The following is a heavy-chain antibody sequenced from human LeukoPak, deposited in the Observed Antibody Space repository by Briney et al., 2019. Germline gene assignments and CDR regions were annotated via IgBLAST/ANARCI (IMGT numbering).Heavy chain of an antibody. V-gene: IGHV3-7*01. Sequence: PGGSLRLSCAASRFTFRDYWMSWVRQAPGKGLEWVANINKDGGEKYYADSVKGRFTISRDNAENSLSLQMNSLRSDDTAVYYCVRPELPGWSVLFDFWGQGTLVAVSS. CDR2: INKDGGEK. CDR3: VRPELPGWSVLFDF. D-gene: IGHD2-15*01. CDR1: RFTFRDYW. J-gene: IGHJ4*02.